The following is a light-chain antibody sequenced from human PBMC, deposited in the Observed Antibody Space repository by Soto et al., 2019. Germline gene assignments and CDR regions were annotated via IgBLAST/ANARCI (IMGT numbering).Light chain of an antibody. CDR1: QAISVY. Sequence: DIQMTQSPSSLSASVGDRVTITCRASQAISVYLAWYQQKPGKVPKLLIYSASTLQSGVPSRFSGSGSGTDFTLTISSLQPEDVATYYCQKFNTAPLTFGQGTPLAIK. J-gene: IGKJ5*01. CDR2: SAS. V-gene: IGKV1-27*01. CDR3: QKFNTAPLT.